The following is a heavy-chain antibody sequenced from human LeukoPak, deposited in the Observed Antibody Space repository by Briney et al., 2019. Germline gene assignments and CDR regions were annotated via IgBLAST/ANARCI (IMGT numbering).Heavy chain of an antibody. CDR1: GYTFTSYD. V-gene: IGHV1-8*01. CDR3: ASWGRPPMVRASS. CDR2: INPNNGNT. D-gene: IGHD3-10*01. Sequence: ASVKVSCKASGYTFTSYDINWVRQATGQGLEWMGWINPNNGNTGYAQKFQGRVTMTRNTSISTAYMELSSLRSEDTAVYYCASWGRPPMVRASSWGQGTLVTVSS. J-gene: IGHJ4*02.